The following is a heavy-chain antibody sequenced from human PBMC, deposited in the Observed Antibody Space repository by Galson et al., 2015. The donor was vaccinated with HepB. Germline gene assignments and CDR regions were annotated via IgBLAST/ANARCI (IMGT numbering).Heavy chain of an antibody. J-gene: IGHJ3*02. CDR1: GFRLNMYT. CDR2: ISNSGNTI. V-gene: IGHV3-30-3*01. CDR3: VRDGYDGDPDGFDI. Sequence: SLRLSCAAPGFRLNMYTMNWVRQAPGKGLDWVAVISNSGNTILYADPVKGRYTISRDDSKDILYLQMDSLRAEDTAVYYCVRDGYDGDPDGFDIWGQGTLVTVS. D-gene: IGHD5-12*01.